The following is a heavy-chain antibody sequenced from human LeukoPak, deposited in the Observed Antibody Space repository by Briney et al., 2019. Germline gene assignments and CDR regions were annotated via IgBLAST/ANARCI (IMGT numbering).Heavy chain of an antibody. CDR1: GGSISSSSYY. Sequence: SETLSLTCTVSGGSISSSSYYWGWIRQPPGKGLGWIGYIYYSGSTYYNPSLKSRVTISVDTSKNQFSLKLSSVTAADTAVYYCARVDTAMVSHDYWGQGTLVTVSS. CDR3: ARVDTAMVSHDY. V-gene: IGHV4-30-4*08. J-gene: IGHJ4*02. D-gene: IGHD5-18*01. CDR2: IYYSGST.